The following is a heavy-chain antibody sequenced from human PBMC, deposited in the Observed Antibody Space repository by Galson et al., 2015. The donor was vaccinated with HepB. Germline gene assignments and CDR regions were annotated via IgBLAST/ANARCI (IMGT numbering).Heavy chain of an antibody. CDR1: GFTFSSYA. D-gene: IGHD3-22*01. Sequence: SLRLSCAASGFTFSSYAMSWVRQAPGKGLEWVSAISGSGGSTYYADSVKGRFTISRDNSKNTLYLQMNSLRAEDTAVYYCAKEGGPWYYYDSSGQYYLLWGQGTLVTVSS. J-gene: IGHJ4*02. V-gene: IGHV3-23*01. CDR2: ISGSGGST. CDR3: AKEGGPWYYYDSSGQYYLL.